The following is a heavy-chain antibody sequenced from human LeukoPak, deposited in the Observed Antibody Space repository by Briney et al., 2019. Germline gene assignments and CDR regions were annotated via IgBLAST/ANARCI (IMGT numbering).Heavy chain of an antibody. V-gene: IGHV3-23*01. CDR3: AKDGFDHYDSSGFSYFDY. J-gene: IGHJ4*02. Sequence: PGGSLRLSCAASGFTFSNCAMSWVRQAPGKGLQWVSGISGGGAAIYYADSVKGRFTISRDNSKNTLYLQMNSLRAEDTAVYFCAKDGFDHYDSSGFSYFDYWGQGTLVTVSS. D-gene: IGHD3-22*01. CDR1: GFTFSNCA. CDR2: ISGGGAAI.